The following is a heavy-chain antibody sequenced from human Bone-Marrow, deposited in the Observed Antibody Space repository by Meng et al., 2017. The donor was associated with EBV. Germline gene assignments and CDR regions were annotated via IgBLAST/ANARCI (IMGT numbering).Heavy chain of an antibody. CDR2: IYHSGST. D-gene: IGHD3-22*01. J-gene: IGHJ4*02. CDR1: GGSISSNNW. Sequence: QPLLQGWATAVVNPAGTLSLTCSVSGGSISSNNWWSWVRQPPGKGLECIGEIYHSGSTNYNPSLKSRVAISVDKSKNQFSLKLSSVTAADTAVYYCAKGGGYYYDSSGFHYDYWGQGTLVTVSS. V-gene: IGHV4-4*02. CDR3: AKGGGYYYDSSGFHYDY.